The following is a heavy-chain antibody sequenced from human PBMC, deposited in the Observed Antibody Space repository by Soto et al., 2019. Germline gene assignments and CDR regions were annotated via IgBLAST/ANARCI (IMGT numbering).Heavy chain of an antibody. D-gene: IGHD6-19*01. V-gene: IGHV4-34*01. CDR2: INLTGRN. J-gene: IGHJ3*02. CDR1: AEYFSTYY. Sequence: QVQQQQWGAGLLKPSETLSLSCAVSAEYFSTYYWNWIRQSPGKALEWIGEINLTGRNNYTPSLKSRVTMSIDMSKNQLSLRLTSVTAADTGVYYCARGGSSEWQVALDIWGQGTMVTVSS. CDR3: ARGGSSEWQVALDI.